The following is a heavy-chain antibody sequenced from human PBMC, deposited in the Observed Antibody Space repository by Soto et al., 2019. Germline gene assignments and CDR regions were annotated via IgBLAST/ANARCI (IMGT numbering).Heavy chain of an antibody. CDR2: ISHDGSKK. CDR1: GFSFSSCA. V-gene: IGHV3-30-3*01. CDR3: ARVNIAVAGIACDFDY. D-gene: IGHD6-19*01. Sequence: QVQLVESGGGVVQPGRSLRLSCAASGFSFSSCAMHWVRQAPGKGLEWVADISHDGSKKYYADSVKGRITISRDNSGNTVYLQMNSLRPDDTAVYYCARVNIAVAGIACDFDYWCQGTLVTVSS. J-gene: IGHJ4*02.